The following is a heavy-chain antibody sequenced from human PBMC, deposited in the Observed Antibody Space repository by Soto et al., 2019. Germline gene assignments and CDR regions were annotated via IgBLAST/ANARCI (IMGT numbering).Heavy chain of an antibody. Sequence: QVQLVQSGAEVKRPGSSVKVSCKASGDTFNFYSINWVRQAPGLGLEWMGSVNTIVIMSNYAQKFQGRVTMTADKSKITGYMELSSLRSEYKAIYYCASSYGSGYRAFDYWGQGALVTVS. CDR2: VNTIVIMS. CDR3: ASSYGSGYRAFDY. D-gene: IGHD3-10*01. V-gene: IGHV1-69*02. CDR1: GDTFNFYS. J-gene: IGHJ4*02.